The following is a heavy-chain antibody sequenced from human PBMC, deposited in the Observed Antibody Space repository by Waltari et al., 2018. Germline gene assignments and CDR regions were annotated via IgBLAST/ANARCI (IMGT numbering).Heavy chain of an antibody. J-gene: IGHJ4*02. V-gene: IGHV1-2*02. CDR3: ARDRGSGVVYVYDY. CDR1: GYTLTDYY. D-gene: IGHD3-3*01. CDR2: INPNSGGR. Sequence: QVQLVQSWAEVKKPGASVKVSCTTSGYTLTDYYMQWVRQAPGQGLEWMGWINPNSGGRNFAQKVQGRVAMTRDTSTSTAYMELSRLTSDDTAVYYCARDRGSGVVYVYDYWGQGTLITVSS.